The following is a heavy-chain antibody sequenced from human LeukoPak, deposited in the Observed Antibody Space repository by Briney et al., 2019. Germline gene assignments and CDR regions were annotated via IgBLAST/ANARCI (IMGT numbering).Heavy chain of an antibody. Sequence: GGSLRLSCAASGFTFSSYSMNWVRQAPGKGLEWVSSINSTSAYIYYADSVKGRFAISRDNAKNSLYLQMNSLRAEDTAVYYCARGGGWDAYYYYGMDVWGQGTTVTVSS. CDR3: ARGGGWDAYYYYGMDV. D-gene: IGHD6-19*01. J-gene: IGHJ6*02. V-gene: IGHV3-21*01. CDR2: INSTSAYI. CDR1: GFTFSSYS.